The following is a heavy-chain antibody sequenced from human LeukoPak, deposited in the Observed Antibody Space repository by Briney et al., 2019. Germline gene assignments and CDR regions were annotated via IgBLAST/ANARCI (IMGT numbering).Heavy chain of an antibody. CDR3: ARRATTERGHSYGLDY. CDR2: ISFSGSYI. CDR1: GFTFSSYS. Sequence: PGGSLRLSCAASGFTFSSYSMNWVRQAPGKGLEWVSSISFSGSYIYYADSLRGRITISRDNTKNSLYLQMNSLRAEDTAVYYCARRATTERGHSYGLDYWGQGTLVTVSS. V-gene: IGHV3-21*01. J-gene: IGHJ4*01. D-gene: IGHD5-18*01.